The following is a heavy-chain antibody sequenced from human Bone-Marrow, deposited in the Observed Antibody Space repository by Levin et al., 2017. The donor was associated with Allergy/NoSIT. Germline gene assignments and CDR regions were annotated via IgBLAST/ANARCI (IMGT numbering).Heavy chain of an antibody. D-gene: IGHD2-8*02. V-gene: IGHV3-23*01. CDR1: GFIFSGYA. J-gene: IGHJ4*02. CDR2: INSGGTT. CDR3: AKEVMVLGTPGVDY. Sequence: GESLKISCAASGFIFSGYAMSWVRQAPGKGLEWVSAINSGGTTFYADSVKGRFTISRDNSKNTLYLQMNSLEAEDTGVYYCAKEVMVLGTPGVDYWGQGTLVTVSS.